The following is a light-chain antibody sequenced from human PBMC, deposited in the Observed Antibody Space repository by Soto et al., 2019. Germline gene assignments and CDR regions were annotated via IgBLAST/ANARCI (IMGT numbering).Light chain of an antibody. J-gene: IGKJ2*01. CDR1: QSVSSN. V-gene: IGKV3-15*01. CDR2: GAS. Sequence: EIVMTQSPATLSLSPGERVTLSCRASQSVSSNLAWYQQKPGQPPRLLIYGASTRATGIPARFSGSGSGTEFTLTISGLQSEDFAVYYCQQYNKWPPYTFGQGTKLEIK. CDR3: QQYNKWPPYT.